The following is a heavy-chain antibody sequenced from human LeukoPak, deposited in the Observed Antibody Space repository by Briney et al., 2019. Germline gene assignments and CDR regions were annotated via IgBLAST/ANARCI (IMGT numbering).Heavy chain of an antibody. J-gene: IGHJ4*02. D-gene: IGHD6-6*01. CDR2: ISYDGSNK. CDR1: GFIFGSYA. Sequence: GGSLRLSCAASGFIFGSYAMHWVRQAPGKGLEWVAVISYDGSNKYYADSMKGRFTISRDNSKNTLYLQMNSLRAEDTAVYYCARATGSSSDSSVDYWGQGTLVTVSS. V-gene: IGHV3-30*04. CDR3: ARATGSSSDSSVDY.